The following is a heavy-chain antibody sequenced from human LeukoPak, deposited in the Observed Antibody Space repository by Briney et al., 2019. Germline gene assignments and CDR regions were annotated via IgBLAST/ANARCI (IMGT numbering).Heavy chain of an antibody. D-gene: IGHD4-23*01. V-gene: IGHV3-48*02. J-gene: IGHJ4*02. CDR3: ARVAAGYSVNYFDY. CDR2: ISTGSSTT. Sequence: PGGSLRLSCAASEFAFSTYNMNWVRQGPGKGLEWVSYISTGSSTTYYADSVKGRFTISRDNVENSLYLQMNSLRDEDTAVYYCARVAAGYSVNYFDYWGQGTLVTVSS. CDR1: EFAFSTYN.